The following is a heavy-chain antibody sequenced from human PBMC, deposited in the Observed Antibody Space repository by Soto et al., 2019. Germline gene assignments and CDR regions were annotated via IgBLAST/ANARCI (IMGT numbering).Heavy chain of an antibody. J-gene: IGHJ4*02. CDR3: ARHGSN. V-gene: IGHV4-39*01. CDR1: GGSINTFY. CDR2: IYYSGIT. Sequence: SETLSLTCTVSGGSINTFYWSWIRRPPGKGLEWIGTIYYSGITYYNPSLKSRVTISVDTSKNQFSLKLTSVTAADTAVYYCARHGSNWGQGTLVTVSS.